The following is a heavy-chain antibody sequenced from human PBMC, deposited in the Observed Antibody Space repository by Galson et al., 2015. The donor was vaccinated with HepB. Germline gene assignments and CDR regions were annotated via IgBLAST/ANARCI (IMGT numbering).Heavy chain of an antibody. CDR3: ASTVVVAATRKKRYYYGMDV. V-gene: IGHV4-59*12. J-gene: IGHJ6*02. CDR1: GGSISSYY. CDR2: ICYSGST. Sequence: ETLSLTCTVSGGSISSYYWSWIRQPPGKGLEWIGYICYSGSTNYNPSLKSRVTISVDTSKNQFSLKLSSVTAADTAVYYCASTVVVAATRKKRYYYGMDVWGQGTTVTVSS. D-gene: IGHD2-15*01.